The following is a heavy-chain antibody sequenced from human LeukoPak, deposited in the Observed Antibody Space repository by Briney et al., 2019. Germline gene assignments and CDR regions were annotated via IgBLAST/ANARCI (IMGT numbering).Heavy chain of an antibody. D-gene: IGHD3-10*01. J-gene: IGHJ5*02. CDR1: GFRFTTYA. CDR3: ARDVGRYVFSSGFDP. V-gene: IGHV3-30-3*01. Sequence: QPGRSLRLSCAASGFRFTTYAIHWVRQAPGKGLEWVAVISYDANSEYYADSVKGRFTISRDNSKNTLYLQMNSLRAEDTAVYYCARDVGRYVFSSGFDPWGQGTLVTVSS. CDR2: ISYDANSE.